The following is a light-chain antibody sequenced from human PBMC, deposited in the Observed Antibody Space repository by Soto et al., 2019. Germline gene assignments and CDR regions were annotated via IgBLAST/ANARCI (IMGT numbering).Light chain of an antibody. J-gene: IGLJ1*01. V-gene: IGLV1-47*01. Sequence: QAVVTQPPSASGTPGQRVTISCSGSSSNIGSNYVYWYQQLPGTAPKLLIHTNNQRPSGVPDRFSGSKSGTSASLAISGLRSEDEADYYCAAWDDSLSGSYVFGTGTKLTVL. CDR1: SSNIGSNY. CDR2: TNN. CDR3: AAWDDSLSGSYV.